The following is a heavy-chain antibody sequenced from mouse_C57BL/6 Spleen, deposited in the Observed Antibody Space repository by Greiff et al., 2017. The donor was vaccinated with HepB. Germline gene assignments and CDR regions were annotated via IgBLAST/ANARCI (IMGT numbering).Heavy chain of an antibody. CDR3: ARSRIGYGSGFYAMDY. Sequence: EVQLQQSGPVLVKPGASVKMSCKASGYTFTDYYMNWVKQSHGKSLEWIGVINPYNGGTSYNQKFKGKATLTVDKSSSTAYMELNSLTSEDSAVYYCARSRIGYGSGFYAMDYRGQGTSVTVSS. CDR2: INPYNGGT. D-gene: IGHD1-1*01. J-gene: IGHJ4*01. CDR1: GYTFTDYY. V-gene: IGHV1-19*01.